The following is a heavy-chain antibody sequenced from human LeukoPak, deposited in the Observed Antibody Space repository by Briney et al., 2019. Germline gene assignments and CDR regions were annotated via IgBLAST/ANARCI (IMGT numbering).Heavy chain of an antibody. CDR1: GYTFTSYG. V-gene: IGHV7-4-1*02. D-gene: IGHD3-10*01. CDR3: ARVLAMVRGAPFDY. J-gene: IGHJ4*02. Sequence: ASVKGSCKASGYTFTSYGMNWVRQAPGQGLEWMGWINTNTGNPTYAQGFTGRFVFSLDTSVSTAYLQITSLKAEDTAVYYCARVLAMVRGAPFDYWGQGTLVTVSS. CDR2: INTNTGNP.